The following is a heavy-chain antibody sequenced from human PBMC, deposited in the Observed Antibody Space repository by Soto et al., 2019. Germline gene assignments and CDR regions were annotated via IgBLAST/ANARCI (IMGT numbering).Heavy chain of an antibody. V-gene: IGHV1-18*01. CDR2: ISAYNGNT. Sequence: ASVKVSCKAPGYTFTSYGISWVRQAPGQGLEWMGWISAYNGNTNYAQKLQGRVTMTTDTSTSTAYMELRSLRSDDTAVYYCARGTGTENDYYYGMDVWGQGTTVTVSS. CDR1: GYTFTSYG. CDR3: ARGTGTENDYYYGMDV. J-gene: IGHJ6*02.